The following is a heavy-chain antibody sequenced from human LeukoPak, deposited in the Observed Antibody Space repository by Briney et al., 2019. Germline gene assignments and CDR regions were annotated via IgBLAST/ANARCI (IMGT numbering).Heavy chain of an antibody. J-gene: IGHJ6*02. V-gene: IGHV3-30*18. CDR1: GFTFSSYG. CDR2: ISYDGSNK. CDR3: AKETGSYQGHYYYGMDV. D-gene: IGHD1-1*01. Sequence: GGSLRLSCAASGFTFSSYGMHWVRQAPGKGLEWVAVISYDGSNKYYADSVKGRFTISRDDSKNTLCLQMNSLRPEDTAVYYCAKETGSYQGHYYYGMDVWGQGTTVTVSS.